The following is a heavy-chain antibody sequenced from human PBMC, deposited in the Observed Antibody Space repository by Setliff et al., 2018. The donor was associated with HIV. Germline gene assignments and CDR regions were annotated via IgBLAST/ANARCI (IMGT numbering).Heavy chain of an antibody. CDR3: TRDLGGPFDY. Sequence: GGSLRLSCAASGFPFSGSAIHWVRRASGKGLEWVGRIKTQPSNYATAYGASMEGRFTISRDDSKSIAYLQMNSLKTEDTAVYYCTRDLGGPFDYWGQGTLVTVSS. J-gene: IGHJ4*02. CDR1: GFPFSGSA. D-gene: IGHD3-16*01. V-gene: IGHV3-73*01. CDR2: IKTQPSNYAT.